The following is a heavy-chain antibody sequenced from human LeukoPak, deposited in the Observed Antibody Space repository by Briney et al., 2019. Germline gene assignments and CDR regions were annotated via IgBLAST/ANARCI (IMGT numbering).Heavy chain of an antibody. V-gene: IGHV3-23*01. CDR2: ISDRGGST. CDR3: AKDTYYYGSGSYSDY. D-gene: IGHD3-10*01. Sequence: GGSLRLSCAASGFTFSNYAMSWLRQAPGKGLEWVSVISDRGGSTYHADSVKGRFTISRDNSKNTLYLQMNSLRAEDTAVYYCAKDTYYYGSGSYSDYWGQGTLVAVSS. J-gene: IGHJ4*02. CDR1: GFTFSNYA.